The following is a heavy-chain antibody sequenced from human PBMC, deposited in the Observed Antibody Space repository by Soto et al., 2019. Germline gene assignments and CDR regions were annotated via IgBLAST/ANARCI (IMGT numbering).Heavy chain of an antibody. Sequence: QVQLQESGPGLVKPSETLSLTCTVSGGSINNHYWSWIRQPPGQGLGWLGHIYYSGSTNYNPSLKSRVTMSVDTSKNQCSRKLSSLTAADTAIYYCARANWFFDYWGQGTLVTVSS. CDR3: ARANWFFDY. J-gene: IGHJ4*02. D-gene: IGHD7-27*01. V-gene: IGHV4-59*11. CDR1: GGSINNHY. CDR2: IYYSGST.